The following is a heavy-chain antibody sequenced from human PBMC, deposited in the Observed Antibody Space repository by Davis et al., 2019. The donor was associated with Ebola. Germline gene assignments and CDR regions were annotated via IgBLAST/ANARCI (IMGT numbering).Heavy chain of an antibody. CDR1: GFTFSSYA. V-gene: IGHV3-64D*06. CDR3: VKEALRTVATPRNWFDP. CDR2: ISSNGGST. J-gene: IGHJ5*02. D-gene: IGHD5-12*01. Sequence: GSLKISCSASGFTFSSYAMHWVRQAPGKGLEYVSAISSNGGSTYYADSVKGRFTISRDNSKNTLYLQMSSLRAEDTAVYYCVKEALRTVATPRNWFDPWGQGTLVTVSS.